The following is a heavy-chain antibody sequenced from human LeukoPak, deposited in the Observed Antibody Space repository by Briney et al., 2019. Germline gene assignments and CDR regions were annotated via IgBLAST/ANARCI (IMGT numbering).Heavy chain of an antibody. V-gene: IGHV1-24*01. CDR3: AADRFCTSTTCFGNWFDP. D-gene: IGHD2-2*01. CDR1: GYTLNELS. Sequence: ASVKVSCTVSGYTLNELSMHWVRQSPGKGLEWMGSLHPEDGETIYAQKFQGRVSMTEDTSTDTAYIELSSLKSEDTAVYYCAADRFCTSTTCFGNWFDPWGQGTLVTVSS. J-gene: IGHJ5*02. CDR2: LHPEDGET.